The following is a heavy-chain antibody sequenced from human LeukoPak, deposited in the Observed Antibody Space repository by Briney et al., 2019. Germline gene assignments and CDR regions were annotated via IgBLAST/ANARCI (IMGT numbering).Heavy chain of an antibody. V-gene: IGHV3-30*03. CDR1: GFTFSSYG. D-gene: IGHD1-26*01. Sequence: GGSLRLSCAAPGFTFSSYGMHWVRQAPGKGLEWVALISYDGRKTYYADSVKGRFTISRDISKNTLYLQMNSLRTEDTAVYHCARDGVGVRYCFDYWGQGTLVTVSS. CDR2: ISYDGRKT. J-gene: IGHJ4*02. CDR3: ARDGVGVRYCFDY.